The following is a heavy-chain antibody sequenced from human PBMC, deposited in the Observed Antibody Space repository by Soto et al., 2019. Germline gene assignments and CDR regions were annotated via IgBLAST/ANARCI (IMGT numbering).Heavy chain of an antibody. CDR2: IYYTGST. D-gene: IGHD2-15*01. V-gene: IGHV4-30-4*01. CDR1: GGSGSSGDSY. J-gene: IGHJ5*02. CDR3: ASVTIYCSGGRCYPNWFDP. Sequence: QVQLQESGPGLVQPPQTLSLTCTVSGGSGSSGDSYWSWIRQQPGKGLEWIEHIYYTGSTYYKPSLKSRIAISLDTSKNQFPLKLGSVTAADTAVYYCASVTIYCSGGRCYPNWFDPWGQGTLVTVSS.